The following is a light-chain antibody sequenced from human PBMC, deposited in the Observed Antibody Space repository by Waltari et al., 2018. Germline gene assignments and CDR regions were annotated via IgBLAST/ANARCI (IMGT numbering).Light chain of an antibody. CDR1: SPNIGSNY. V-gene: IGLV1-47*01. CDR3: AAWNDSLSGQV. J-gene: IGLJ1*01. CDR2: RNN. Sequence: QSVLTQPPSASRTPGQRVTISCSGSSPNIGSNYVYWFQQLPGTAPTLLTYRNNQRPSGVPDRFSGFRSGTSASLAISGLRSEDEPDYYCAAWNDSLSGQVFGTGTKVTVL.